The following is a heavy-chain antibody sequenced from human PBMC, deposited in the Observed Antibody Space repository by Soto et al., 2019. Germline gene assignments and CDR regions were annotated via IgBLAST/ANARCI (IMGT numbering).Heavy chain of an antibody. Sequence: GGSLRLSCAASGFSFGSYALSWVRQAPGKGLEWVSTISGSDGKTFYADSVKGRSSISRDTSQSTLYLQMNSLRADDTAIYYCARWSYLDYWGQGTRVTVSS. CDR1: GFSFGSYA. J-gene: IGHJ4*02. V-gene: IGHV3-23*01. CDR2: ISGSDGKT. D-gene: IGHD3-3*01. CDR3: ARWSYLDY.